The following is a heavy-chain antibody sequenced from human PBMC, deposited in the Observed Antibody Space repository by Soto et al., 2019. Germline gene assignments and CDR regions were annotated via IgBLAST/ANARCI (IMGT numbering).Heavy chain of an antibody. CDR1: GFTFSSYS. Sequence: EVQLVESGGGLVKPGGSLRLSCAASGFTFSSYSMNWVRQAPGKGLEWVSSINSSSSYIYYADSVKGRFTISSDNAKNSLYLQMNSLSDEDTAVYDCARDSGGQHYYDCWGGYPPLYCWCQGTLVTVSS. V-gene: IGHV3-21*01. J-gene: IGHJ4*02. D-gene: IGHD3-3*01. CDR2: INSSSSYI. CDR3: ARDSGGQHYYDCWGGYPPLYC.